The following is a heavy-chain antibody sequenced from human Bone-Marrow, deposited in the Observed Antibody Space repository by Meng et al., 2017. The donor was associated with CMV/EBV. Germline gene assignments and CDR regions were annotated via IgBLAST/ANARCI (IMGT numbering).Heavy chain of an antibody. J-gene: IGHJ5*02. Sequence: ASVKVSCKVSGVTLSSYAFNWVRQAPGQGLEWMGWISAYNGNTNYAQKLQGRVTMTTDTSTSTAYMELRSLRSDDTAVYYCARSYCSSTSCYWSDWFDPWGQGTLVTVSS. CDR3: ARSYCSSTSCYWSDWFDP. D-gene: IGHD2-2*01. CDR2: ISAYNGNT. CDR1: GVTLSSYA. V-gene: IGHV1-18*01.